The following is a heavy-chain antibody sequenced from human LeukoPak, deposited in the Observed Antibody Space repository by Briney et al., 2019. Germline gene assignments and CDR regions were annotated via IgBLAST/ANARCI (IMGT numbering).Heavy chain of an antibody. CDR1: GFVFSTYW. CDR2: IRQDGSEK. V-gene: IGHV3-7*01. Sequence: GGSLRLSCAASGFVFSTYWMTWVRQAPGKGLEWVANIRQDGSEKNCVDSVKGRFTISRDNAKNSLYLQMNSLRAEDTAVYYCARFRYMDVWGKGTPVTVSS. J-gene: IGHJ6*03. CDR3: ARFRYMDV.